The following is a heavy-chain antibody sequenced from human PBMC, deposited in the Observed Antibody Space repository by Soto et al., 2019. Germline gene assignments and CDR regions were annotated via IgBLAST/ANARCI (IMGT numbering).Heavy chain of an antibody. Sequence: GGSLRLSCAASGFTFSSYAMHWVRQAPGKGLEWVAVISYDGSNKYYADSVKGRFTISRDNSKNTLYLQMNSLRAEDTAVYYCASIGTGIAVAGTARRYSPDYYYYGMDVWGQGTTVTVSS. J-gene: IGHJ6*02. CDR1: GFTFSSYA. CDR2: ISYDGSNK. CDR3: ASIGTGIAVAGTARRYSPDYYYYGMDV. V-gene: IGHV3-30-3*01. D-gene: IGHD6-19*01.